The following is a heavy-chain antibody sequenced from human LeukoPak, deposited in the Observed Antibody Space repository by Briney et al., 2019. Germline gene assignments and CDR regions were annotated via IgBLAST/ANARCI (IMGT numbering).Heavy chain of an antibody. CDR1: GFTFSSYA. CDR3: ARDEIGEFSFVYNWFDP. V-gene: IGHV3-30-3*01. D-gene: IGHD3-10*01. CDR2: ISYDGSNK. Sequence: GGSLRLSCAASGFTFSSYAMHWVRQAPGKGLEWVAVISYDGSNKYYADSVKGRFTISRDNSKNTLYLQMNSLRAEDTAVYYCARDEIGEFSFVYNWFDPWGQGTLVTVSS. J-gene: IGHJ5*02.